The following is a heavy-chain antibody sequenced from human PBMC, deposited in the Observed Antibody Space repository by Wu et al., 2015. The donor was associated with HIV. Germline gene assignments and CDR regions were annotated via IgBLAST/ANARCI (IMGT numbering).Heavy chain of an antibody. D-gene: IGHD4-11*01. V-gene: IGHV1-2*02. CDR3: ARDATPITTEFDY. Sequence: QVRLVQSGAEVKKPGASVKVSCGTSGYTFANYYIHWLRQAPGQGLEWMAWINPSGGSTIYSENFEGRITVTRDTSTKTVYMELDSLTSGDTAVYYCARDATPITTEFDYWGQGTLITVSS. J-gene: IGHJ4*02. CDR2: INPSGGST. CDR1: GYTFANYY.